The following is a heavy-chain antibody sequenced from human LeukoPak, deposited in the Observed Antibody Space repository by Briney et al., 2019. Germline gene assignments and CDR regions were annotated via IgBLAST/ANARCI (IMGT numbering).Heavy chain of an antibody. CDR3: ARPMVRGAVDY. Sequence: PSETLSLTCTVSGGSISSSSYYWGWIRQPPGKGLEWIGSIYYSGGTYYNPSLKSRVTISVDTSKNQFSLKLSSVTAADTAEYYCARPMVRGAVDYWGQGTLVTVSS. J-gene: IGHJ4*02. CDR1: GGSISSSSYY. CDR2: IYYSGGT. V-gene: IGHV4-39*01. D-gene: IGHD3-10*01.